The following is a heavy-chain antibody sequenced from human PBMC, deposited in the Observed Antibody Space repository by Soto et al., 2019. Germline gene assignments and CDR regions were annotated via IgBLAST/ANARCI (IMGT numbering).Heavy chain of an antibody. D-gene: IGHD5-18*01. CDR1: GFAFSDSA. V-gene: IGHV3-73*02. CDR2: VRGKRGNDGT. Sequence: EVQLVESGGGLVQPGGSLKLSCAASGFAFSDSAMHWVRQASGKGLEWIGRVRGKRGNDGTAYAASVKGRFTISRDDSKTATYLRMSSLKIEDTAVYYCTRRRDWTAVDPLDYWGQGTLVTVSS. J-gene: IGHJ4*02. CDR3: TRRRDWTAVDPLDY.